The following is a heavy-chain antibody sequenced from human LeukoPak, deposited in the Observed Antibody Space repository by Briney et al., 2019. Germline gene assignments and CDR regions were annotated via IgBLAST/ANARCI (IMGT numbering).Heavy chain of an antibody. Sequence: GASVKVSCKASGGTFSSYAISWVRQAPGQGLEWMGGIIPVYGTATYAQNFQGRVTITTDESTSTAYMELSSLRSEDTAVYYCASLRGDDSSGSEYFQHWGQGTLVTVSS. CDR3: ASLRGDDSSGSEYFQH. D-gene: IGHD3-22*01. CDR2: IIPVYGTA. CDR1: GGTFSSYA. J-gene: IGHJ1*01. V-gene: IGHV1-69*05.